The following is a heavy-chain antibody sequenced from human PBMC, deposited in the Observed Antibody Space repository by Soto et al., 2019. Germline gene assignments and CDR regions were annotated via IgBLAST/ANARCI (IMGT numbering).Heavy chain of an antibody. J-gene: IGHJ4*02. D-gene: IGHD3-22*01. V-gene: IGHV1-69*06. CDR1: GGTFSSDA. Sequence: QVRLVQSEAEVKKAGASVKVSCKASGGTFSSDAVTWVRQAPGQGLEWMGGLIPIFPKANYAQKCQGRAIITMYKSTSTVYMELNSMKSEDTAMYYCARCQSDSSGMGYLDCWGQGTLVTV. CDR2: LIPIFPKA. CDR3: ARCQSDSSGMGYLDC.